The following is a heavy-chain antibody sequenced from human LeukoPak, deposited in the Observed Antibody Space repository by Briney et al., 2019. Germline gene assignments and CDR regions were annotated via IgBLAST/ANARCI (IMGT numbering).Heavy chain of an antibody. CDR2: ISSNGGST. CDR3: VKGRYCSSTSCFGGDY. J-gene: IGHJ4*02. CDR1: GFTFSSYA. V-gene: IGHV3-64D*09. D-gene: IGHD2-2*01. Sequence: GGSLRLSCSASGFTFSSYAMLWVRQPPGKGLEYVSAISSNGGSTYYADSVKGRFTISRDNSKNTLYLQMSSLRAEDTAVYYCVKGRYCSSTSCFGGDYWGQGTLVTVSS.